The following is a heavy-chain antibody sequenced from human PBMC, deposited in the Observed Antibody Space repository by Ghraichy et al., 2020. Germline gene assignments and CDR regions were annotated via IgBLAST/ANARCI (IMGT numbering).Heavy chain of an antibody. D-gene: IGHD3-3*01. CDR1: GFTFSSYG. J-gene: IGHJ6*02. V-gene: IGHV3-33*01. Sequence: GSLRLSCAASGFTFSSYGMHWVRQAPGKGLEWVAVIWYDGSNKYYADSVKGRFTISRDNSKNTLYLQMNSLRAEDTAVYYCARVLAYYDFWSGYYSRYPGTILSYYGMDVWGQGTTVTVSS. CDR2: IWYDGSNK. CDR3: ARVLAYYDFWSGYYSRYPGTILSYYGMDV.